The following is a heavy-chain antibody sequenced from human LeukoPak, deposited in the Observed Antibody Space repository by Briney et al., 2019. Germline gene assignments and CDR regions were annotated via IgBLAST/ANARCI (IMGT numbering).Heavy chain of an antibody. Sequence: ASVKVSCKASGYTFTSYYMHWVRQAPGQGLEWMGIINPSGGSTSYAQKFQGRVTMTRDMPTSTVYMELSSLRSEDTAVYYCARGPLVPAAIRYNWNGWNYWGQGTLVTVSS. CDR3: ARGPLVPAAIRYNWNGWNY. CDR1: GYTFTSYY. V-gene: IGHV1-46*01. CDR2: INPSGGST. J-gene: IGHJ4*02. D-gene: IGHD1-20*01.